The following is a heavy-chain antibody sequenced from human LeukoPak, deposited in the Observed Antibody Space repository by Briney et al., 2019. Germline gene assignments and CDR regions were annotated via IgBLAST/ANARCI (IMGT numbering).Heavy chain of an antibody. CDR2: IYYSGST. CDR3: ARESLVVDDAFDI. CDR1: GGSISSGDYY. V-gene: IGHV4-30-4*08. J-gene: IGHJ3*02. D-gene: IGHD2-2*01. Sequence: PSETLSLTCIVSGGSISSGDYYWSWIRQPPGKGLEWIGYIYYSGSTYYNPSLKSRVTISVDTSKNQFSLKLSSVTAADTAVYYCARESLVVDDAFDIWGQGTMVTVSS.